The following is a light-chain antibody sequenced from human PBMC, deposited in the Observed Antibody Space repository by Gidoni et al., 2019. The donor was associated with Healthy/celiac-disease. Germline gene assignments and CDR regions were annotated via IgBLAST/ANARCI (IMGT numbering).Light chain of an antibody. Sequence: SYELTKPPPVSVSPGQTARITCSGDALPKQYAYWYQQKPGQAPVLVIYKDSERPSGIPERFSGSSSGTTFTLTISGVQAEDEADYYCQSADSSGTYKGVFGGGTKLTVL. CDR2: KDS. CDR3: QSADSSGTYKGV. J-gene: IGLJ3*02. V-gene: IGLV3-25*02. CDR1: ALPKQY.